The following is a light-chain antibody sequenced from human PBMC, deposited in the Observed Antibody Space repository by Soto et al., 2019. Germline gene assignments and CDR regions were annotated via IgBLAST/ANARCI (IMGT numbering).Light chain of an antibody. Sequence: QSVLTQPPSASGSPGQSVTISCTGTSSDVGTHGYVSWYQQHAGKAPKLMIYDVTKRPSGVPDRFSGAKSAHTASLTVSGLQAEDEADYYCMCYAGGNNWVFGGGTKVTVL. CDR3: MCYAGGNNWV. J-gene: IGLJ3*02. CDR1: SSDVGTHGY. CDR2: DVT. V-gene: IGLV2-8*01.